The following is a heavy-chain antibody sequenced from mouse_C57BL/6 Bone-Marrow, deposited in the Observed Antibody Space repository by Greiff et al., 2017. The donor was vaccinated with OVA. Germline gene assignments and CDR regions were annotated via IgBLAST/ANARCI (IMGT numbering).Heavy chain of an antibody. CDR2: IYPGSGNT. V-gene: IGHV1-76*01. Sequence: VKVVESGAEVVRPGASVKLSCKASGYTFTDHYIYWVKQRPGQGLEWIARIYPGSGNTYYNEKVKGKATLTAEKSSNTAYMQLSSLTSEDSAVYFCAGDDDYCFEYWDRGTALTVSS. CDR3: AGDDDYCFEY. D-gene: IGHD2-3*01. CDR1: GYTFTDHY. J-gene: IGHJ2*01.